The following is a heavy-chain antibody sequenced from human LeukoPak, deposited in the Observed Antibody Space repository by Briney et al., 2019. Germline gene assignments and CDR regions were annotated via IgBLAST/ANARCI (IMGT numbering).Heavy chain of an antibody. J-gene: IGHJ4*02. CDR1: GGSFSGYY. D-gene: IGHD6-19*01. Sequence: ETLSLTCAVYGGSFSGYYWSWIRQPPGKGLEWVSAISGSGGSTYYADSVKGRFTISRDNSKNTLYLQMNSLRAEDAAVYYCAKDGSIAVAGAGVFDYWGQGTLVTVSS. CDR3: AKDGSIAVAGAGVFDY. CDR2: ISGSGGST. V-gene: IGHV3-23*01.